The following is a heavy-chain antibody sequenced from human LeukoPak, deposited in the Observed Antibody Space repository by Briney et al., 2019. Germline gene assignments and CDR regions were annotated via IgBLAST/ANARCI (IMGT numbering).Heavy chain of an antibody. Sequence: PGGSLRLSCAASGFTVSSYGMHWVRQAPGKGLEWVAVISYDGSNKYYADSVKGRFTISRDNAKNSLYLQMNSLRAEDTAVYYCARDDPFDYWGQGTLVTVSS. CDR3: ARDDPFDY. J-gene: IGHJ4*02. CDR1: GFTVSSYG. V-gene: IGHV3-30*03. CDR2: ISYDGSNK.